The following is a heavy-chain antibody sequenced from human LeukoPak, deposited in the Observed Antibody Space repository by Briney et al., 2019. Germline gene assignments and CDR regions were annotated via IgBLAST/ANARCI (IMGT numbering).Heavy chain of an antibody. CDR3: TRDRSRAEDD. V-gene: IGHV3-7*01. CDR2: INQGGSDK. D-gene: IGHD1-14*01. Sequence: GGSLRLSCAASGFTFSGHWMSWVRQAPGKGLEWVANINQGGSDKYYVDSVKGRFTIFRDNANNLLYLQMNSLRGEDTAVYYCTRDRSRAEDDWGQGTLVTVSP. J-gene: IGHJ4*02. CDR1: GFTFSGHW.